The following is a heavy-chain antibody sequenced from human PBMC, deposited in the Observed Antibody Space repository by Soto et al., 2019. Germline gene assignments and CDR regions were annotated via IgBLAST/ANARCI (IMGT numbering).Heavy chain of an antibody. CDR1: GGTFSSYT. CDR3: ARDLRREDYYWYFDL. J-gene: IGHJ2*01. D-gene: IGHD5-12*01. CDR2: IIPILGIA. V-gene: IGHV1-69*04. Sequence: ASVKVSCKASGGTFSSYTISWVRQAPGQGLEWMGRIIPILGIANYAQKFQGRVTITADKSTSTAYMELSSLRSEDTAVYYCARDLRREDYYWYFDLWGRGTLVTVSS.